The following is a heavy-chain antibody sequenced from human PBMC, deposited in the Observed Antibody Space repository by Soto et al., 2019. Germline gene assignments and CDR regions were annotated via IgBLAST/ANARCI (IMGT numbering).Heavy chain of an antibody. V-gene: IGHV3-23*01. J-gene: IGHJ4*02. CDR1: GFTSGNFA. D-gene: IGHD4-17*01. Sequence: EVQLLESGGGLVQPGGSLRLSCAASGFTSGNFAMSWIRQAPGKGLEWVSGVSAGGHRTYCADSVEGRFTISRDNSRNTLYLQMNSLRAEDTAVYYCATQMTAVTAFDFWGQGTLVTVSS. CDR3: ATQMTAVTAFDF. CDR2: VSAGGHRT.